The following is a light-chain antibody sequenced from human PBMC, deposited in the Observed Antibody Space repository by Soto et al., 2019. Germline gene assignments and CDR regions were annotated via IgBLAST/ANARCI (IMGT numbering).Light chain of an antibody. V-gene: IGKV1-33*01. CDR3: QQYDDPALT. CDR1: QNINTY. Sequence: DIQMTQSPSSMSASVGDRVTMTCRASQNINTYLNWYQQRPGKAPKLLIYDASILEPGVPSRFSGSGSGTDFTFTIASLQPDDIATYYCQQYDDPALTFGGVTKV. J-gene: IGKJ4*01. CDR2: DAS.